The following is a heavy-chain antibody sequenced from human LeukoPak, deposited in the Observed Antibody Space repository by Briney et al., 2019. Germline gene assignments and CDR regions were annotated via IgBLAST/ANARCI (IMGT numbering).Heavy chain of an antibody. Sequence: ASVKVSCKASGYTFTSYGISWVRQAPGQGLEWMGWISAYNGNTNYAQKLQGRVTMTTDTSTSTAYMELRSLRSDDTAVYYCARGSRVPLSTRSVDYWGQGTLVTVSS. CDR1: GYTFTSYG. V-gene: IGHV1-18*01. J-gene: IGHJ4*02. CDR3: ARGSRVPLSTRSVDY. CDR2: ISAYNGNT. D-gene: IGHD3-10*01.